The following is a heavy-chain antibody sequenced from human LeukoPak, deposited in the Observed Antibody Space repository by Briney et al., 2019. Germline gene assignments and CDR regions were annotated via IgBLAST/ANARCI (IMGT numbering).Heavy chain of an antibody. CDR1: GFTFSSYG. D-gene: IGHD6-19*01. CDR3: AKDRSSGWSFDY. Sequence: GGSLRLSCAASGFTFSSYGMHWVRQAPGKGLEWVAVISYDGSNKYYADSVKGRFTISRDNSKNTLYLQMNSLRAEDTAVYYCAKDRSSGWSFDYWGQGTLVTVSS. CDR2: ISYDGSNK. V-gene: IGHV3-30*18. J-gene: IGHJ4*02.